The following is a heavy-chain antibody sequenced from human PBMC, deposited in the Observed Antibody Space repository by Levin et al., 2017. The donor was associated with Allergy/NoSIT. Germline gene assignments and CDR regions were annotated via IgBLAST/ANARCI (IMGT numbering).Heavy chain of an antibody. Sequence: ASQTLSLTCAVYGGSFSDYYWTWIRQPPGKGLEWIGEINQSGNINYNPSLMSRVTISVDTSKNQFSLKLRSVTAADTAAYYCARGGHPRRKTYGFAVRKLSYYLDYWGQGTLVTVSS. CDR1: GGSFSDYY. D-gene: IGHD5-24*01. J-gene: IGHJ4*02. CDR3: ARGGHPRRKTYGFAVRKLSYYLDY. V-gene: IGHV4-34*01. CDR2: INQSGNI.